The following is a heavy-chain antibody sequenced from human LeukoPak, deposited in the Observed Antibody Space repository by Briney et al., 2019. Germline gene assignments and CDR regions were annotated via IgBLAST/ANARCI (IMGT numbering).Heavy chain of an antibody. CDR2: IYYSGST. D-gene: IGHD6-19*01. CDR3: ARGTLYSGWSYYFDY. V-gene: IGHV4-59*12. J-gene: IGHJ4*02. Sequence: SETLSLTCTVSGGSLSSYYWSWIRQPPGKGLEWIGYIYYSGSTNYNPSLKSRVTISVDTSKNQFSLKLSSVTAADTAMYYCARGTLYSGWSYYFDYWGQGSQVTVSS. CDR1: GGSLSSYY.